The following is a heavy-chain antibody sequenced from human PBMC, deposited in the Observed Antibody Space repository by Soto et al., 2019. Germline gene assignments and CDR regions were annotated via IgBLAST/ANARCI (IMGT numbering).Heavy chain of an antibody. CDR2: ISGSGGST. Sequence: GGSLRLSCAASGFTFSSYAMSWVRQAPGKGLEWVSAISGSGGSTYYADSVKGRFTISRDNSKNTLYLQMNSLRAEDTAVYYCAKSYRYCSGGSCYSPDYYYYYMDVWGKGTTVTVSS. CDR1: GFTFSSYA. CDR3: AKSYRYCSGGSCYSPDYYYYYMDV. V-gene: IGHV3-23*01. D-gene: IGHD2-15*01. J-gene: IGHJ6*03.